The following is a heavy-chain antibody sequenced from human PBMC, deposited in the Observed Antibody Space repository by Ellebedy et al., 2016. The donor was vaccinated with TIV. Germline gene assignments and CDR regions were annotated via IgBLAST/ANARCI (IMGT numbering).Heavy chain of an antibody. J-gene: IGHJ5*02. CDR3: ATAIGGSYEVHP. Sequence: ASVKVSCKVSGYTLTELSMHWVRQAPGKGLEWMGGFDPEDGETIYAQKFQGRVTMTEDTSTDTAYMELSSLRSEDTAVYYCATAIGGSYEVHPWGQGTLVTVSS. CDR2: FDPEDGET. V-gene: IGHV1-24*01. CDR1: GYTLTELS. D-gene: IGHD1-26*01.